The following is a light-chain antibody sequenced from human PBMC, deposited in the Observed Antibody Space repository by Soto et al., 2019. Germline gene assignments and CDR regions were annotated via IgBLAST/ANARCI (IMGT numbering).Light chain of an antibody. V-gene: IGKV3-15*01. CDR2: DAS. CDR3: QRYNHWPHLT. Sequence: EIVMTQSPATLSVSPGERATLSCRASQSVRSNLAWYKQKPGQAPRLLIFDASTRATGVPPRFSGSGSGTEFTLTISSLQSEDFAVYYCQRYNHWPHLTFGGGTNVEIK. J-gene: IGKJ4*01. CDR1: QSVRSN.